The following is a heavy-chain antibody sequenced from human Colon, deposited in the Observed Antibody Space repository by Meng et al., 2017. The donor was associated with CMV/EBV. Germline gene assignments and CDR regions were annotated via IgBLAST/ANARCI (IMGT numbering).Heavy chain of an antibody. CDR1: GDSVSSSSSY. J-gene: IGHJ4*02. CDR3: ARGTNFDWLLQDY. V-gene: IGHV4-61*01. CDR2: IQHNGYT. D-gene: IGHD3-9*01. Sequence: SETLSLTCTVSGDSVSSSSSYWAWIRQAPGKGLEWIGYIQHNGYTNYNPSLKGRGAMSVDTSKNQFSLKLSSVTPADTAVYYCARGTNFDWLLQDYWGQGTLVTVSS.